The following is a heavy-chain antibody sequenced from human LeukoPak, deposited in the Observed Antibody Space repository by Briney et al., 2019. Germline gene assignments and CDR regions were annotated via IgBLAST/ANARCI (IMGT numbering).Heavy chain of an antibody. J-gene: IGHJ3*02. D-gene: IGHD3-10*01. CDR2: VYYTGST. Sequence: SETLSLICIVSGDSISTYYWSWVRQPPGKGLEWIGYVYYTGSTNYNPSLKSRVTISVDTSKNQFSLKLTSVTATDTAVYFCARGPLGDLFSDAFDIWGQGTKVTVSS. CDR3: ARGPLGDLFSDAFDI. CDR1: GDSISTYY. V-gene: IGHV4-59*01.